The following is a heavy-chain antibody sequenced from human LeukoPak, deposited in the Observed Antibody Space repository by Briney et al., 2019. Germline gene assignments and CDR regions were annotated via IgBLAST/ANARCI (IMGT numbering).Heavy chain of an antibody. Sequence: GRSLRLSCAASGFTFTNYAMHWVRQTPGKGLEWVALISSDGSKNIYADPVKGRFTVSRDNSKNTLYLQMNSLKAEDTAVYYCVKGLVQTTMSYSVDYWGQGALVTVSS. V-gene: IGHV3-30*18. CDR3: VKGLVQTTMSYSVDY. CDR1: GFTFTNYA. D-gene: IGHD1-1*01. CDR2: ISSDGSKN. J-gene: IGHJ4*02.